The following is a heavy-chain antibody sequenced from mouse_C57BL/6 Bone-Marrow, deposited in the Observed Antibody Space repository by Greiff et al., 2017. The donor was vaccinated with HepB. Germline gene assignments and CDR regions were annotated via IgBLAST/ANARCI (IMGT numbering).Heavy chain of an antibody. Sequence: VQLQQSGAELVRPGASVKLSCTASGFNIKDDYMHWVKQRPEQGLEWIGWIDPENGDTEYASKFQGKATITADTSSNTAYLQLSSLTSEDTAVYYCTSYYYGSSYVGGYFDYWGQGTTLTVSS. D-gene: IGHD1-1*01. J-gene: IGHJ2*01. V-gene: IGHV14-4*01. CDR2: IDPENGDT. CDR1: GFNIKDDY. CDR3: TSYYYGSSYVGGYFDY.